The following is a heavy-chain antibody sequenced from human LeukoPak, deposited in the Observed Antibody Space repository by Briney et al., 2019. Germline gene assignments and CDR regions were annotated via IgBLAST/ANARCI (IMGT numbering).Heavy chain of an antibody. V-gene: IGHV4-34*01. Sequence: PSETLSLTCAVYGGSFSGYYWSWIRQPPGKGLEWIGEINHSGSTNYNPSLKSRVTISVDTSKNQSSLKLSSVTAADTAVYYCARGRGSSGWYYFDYWGQGTLVTVSS. CDR2: INHSGST. CDR3: ARGRGSSGWYYFDY. J-gene: IGHJ4*02. CDR1: GGSFSGYY. D-gene: IGHD6-19*01.